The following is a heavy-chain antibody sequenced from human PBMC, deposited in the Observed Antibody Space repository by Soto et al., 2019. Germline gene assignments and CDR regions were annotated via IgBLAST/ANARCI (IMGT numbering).Heavy chain of an antibody. CDR2: INAGNGNT. CDR3: ARGGEDIVATILYNWFDP. D-gene: IGHD5-12*01. V-gene: IGHV1-3*01. J-gene: IGHJ5*02. Sequence: GASVKVSCKASGYTFTSYAMHWVRQAPGQRLEWMGWINAGNGNTKYSQKFQGRVTITRDTSASTAYMELSSLRSEDTAVYYCARGGEDIVATILYNWFDPWGQGTLVTVSS. CDR1: GYTFTSYA.